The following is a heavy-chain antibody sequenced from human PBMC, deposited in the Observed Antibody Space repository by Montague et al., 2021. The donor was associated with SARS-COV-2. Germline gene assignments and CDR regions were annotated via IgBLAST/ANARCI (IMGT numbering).Heavy chain of an antibody. D-gene: IGHD1-1*01. Sequence: SETLSLTCTVSGGSMSDHYWGWIRQPPGKGPEWIGGSRYGGTSYYNPSLKSRVTISIDTSKNQCSLTMTAVTAADTAVYFCARQDIQLRFDLWGRGTLVTVSS. CDR3: ARQDIQLRFDL. V-gene: IGHV4-39*01. CDR2: SRYGGTS. J-gene: IGHJ2*01. CDR1: GGSMSDHY.